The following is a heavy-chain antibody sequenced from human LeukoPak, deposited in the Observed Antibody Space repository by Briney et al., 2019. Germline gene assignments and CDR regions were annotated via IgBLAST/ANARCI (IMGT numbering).Heavy chain of an antibody. V-gene: IGHV4-39*05. CDR1: GGSISSSSYY. J-gene: IGHJ4*02. CDR3: AGLTGTTWDY. CDR2: IYYSGTT. Sequence: SETPSLTCTVSGGSISSSSYYWGWIRQPPGKGLEWIGSIYYSGTTYYSPSLKSRVTISVDTSKNQFSLKLNSVTATDTAVFYCAGLTGTTWDYWGQGTLVTVSS. D-gene: IGHD1-20*01.